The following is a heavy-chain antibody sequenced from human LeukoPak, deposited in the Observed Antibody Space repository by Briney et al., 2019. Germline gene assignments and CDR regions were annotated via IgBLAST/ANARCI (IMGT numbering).Heavy chain of an antibody. D-gene: IGHD6-13*01. CDR3: ARDPRAAADGWFDP. Sequence: SETLSLTCTVSGGSISSYYWSWIRQPPGKGLEWIGYIYYSGSTNYNPSLKSRVTISVDTSKNQFSLKLSSVTAADTAVYYCARDPRAAADGWFDPWGQGTLVTVSS. CDR2: IYYSGST. V-gene: IGHV4-59*12. CDR1: GGSISSYY. J-gene: IGHJ5*02.